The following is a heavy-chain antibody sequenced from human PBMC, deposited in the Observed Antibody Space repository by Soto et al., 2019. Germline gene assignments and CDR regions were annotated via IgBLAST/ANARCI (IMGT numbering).Heavy chain of an antibody. CDR3: ATDRHYYDSSGYCIFDY. V-gene: IGHV1-24*01. Sequence: ASVKGSCKVSGYTLTELSMHWVRQAPGKGLEWMGGFDPEDGETIYAQKFQGRVTMTEDTSTDTAYMELSSLRSEDTAVYYCATDRHYYDSSGYCIFDYWGQGTLVTVSS. CDR2: FDPEDGET. J-gene: IGHJ4*02. D-gene: IGHD3-22*01. CDR1: GYTLTELS.